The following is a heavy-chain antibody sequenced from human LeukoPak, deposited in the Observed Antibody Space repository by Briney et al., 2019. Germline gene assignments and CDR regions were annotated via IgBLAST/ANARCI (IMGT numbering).Heavy chain of an antibody. CDR3: ARDHWGQYSNYVSNWFDP. J-gene: IGHJ5*02. CDR1: GGSISSGGYY. Sequence: PSETLSLTCTVSGGSISSGGYYWSWIRQPPGKGLEWIGYIYHSGSTYYNPSLKSRVTISVDRSKNQFSLKLSSVTAADTAVYYCARDHWGQYSNYVSNWFDPWGQGTLVTVSS. V-gene: IGHV4-30-2*01. CDR2: IYHSGST. D-gene: IGHD4-11*01.